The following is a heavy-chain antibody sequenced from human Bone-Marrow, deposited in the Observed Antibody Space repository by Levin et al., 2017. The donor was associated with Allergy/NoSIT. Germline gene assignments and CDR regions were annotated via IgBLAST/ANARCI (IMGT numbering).Heavy chain of an antibody. D-gene: IGHD1-1*01. J-gene: IGHJ4*02. V-gene: IGHV3-49*03. CDR3: TRDFGTGWAN. CDR1: GFTFGDYA. CDR2: IRSKAYGGTT. Sequence: GGSLRLSCTASGFTFGDYAMSWFRQAPGKGLEWVGFIRSKAYGGTTEYAASVKGRFTISRDDSKSIAYLQMNSLKTEDTAMYDCTRDFGTGWANWGQGTRVTVSS.